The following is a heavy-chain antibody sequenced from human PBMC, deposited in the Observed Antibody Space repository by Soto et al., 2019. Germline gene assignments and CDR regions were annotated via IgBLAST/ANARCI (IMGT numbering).Heavy chain of an antibody. J-gene: IGHJ3*02. CDR3: AREAYYGEVFDI. V-gene: IGHV4-30-4*01. CDR1: GGSISSGDYY. Sequence: SETLSLTCTVSGGSISSGDYYWSWIRQPPGKGLEWIGYIYYSGSTYYNPSLKSRFTISVDTSKNQFSLKLSSVSAADTAVYYCAREAYYGEVFDIWGQGTMVTVSS. CDR2: IYYSGST. D-gene: IGHD3-3*01.